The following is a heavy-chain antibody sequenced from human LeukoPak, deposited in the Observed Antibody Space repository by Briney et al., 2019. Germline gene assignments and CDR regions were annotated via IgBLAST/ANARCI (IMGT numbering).Heavy chain of an antibody. Sequence: PGGSLRLSCAASGFTFSSYGMHWVRQAPGKGLEWVAILWYDGSTKYYADSVKGRFTISRDNSKNTPYLQMNSLRAEDTAVYYCAKGGSSGYVYYYYMDVWGKGTTVTVSS. CDR2: LWYDGSTK. V-gene: IGHV3-33*06. CDR1: GFTFSSYG. CDR3: AKGGSSGYVYYYYMDV. D-gene: IGHD3-22*01. J-gene: IGHJ6*03.